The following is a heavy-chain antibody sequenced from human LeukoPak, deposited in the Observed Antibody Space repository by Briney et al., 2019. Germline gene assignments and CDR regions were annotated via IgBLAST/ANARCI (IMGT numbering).Heavy chain of an antibody. CDR2: IGGRDGST. CDR3: AKGHYYGSGSLDY. J-gene: IGHJ4*02. Sequence: GGSLRLSCAASGFTFSSYGMSWDRQPPGKGLEWVSAIGGRDGSTYYADSGKGRLTIARDNSENTLYVQMNSLRAEGTAVYVCAKGHYYGSGSLDYWGQGTLVTVSS. V-gene: IGHV3-23*01. CDR1: GFTFSSYG. D-gene: IGHD3-10*01.